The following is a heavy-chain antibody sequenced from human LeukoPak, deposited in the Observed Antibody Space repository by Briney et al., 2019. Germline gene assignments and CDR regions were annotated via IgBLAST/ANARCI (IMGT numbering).Heavy chain of an antibody. V-gene: IGHV4-30-2*01. D-gene: IGHD5-18*01. CDR1: GGSISSGGYS. CDR2: IYHSGST. CDR3: ARVDVDTVPYYYYGMDV. Sequence: SQTLSLTCAVSGGSISSGGYSWSWIRQPPGKGVEWIGYIYHSGSTYCNPSLKSRVTISVDRSKNQFSLKLSSVTAADTAVYYCARVDVDTVPYYYYGMDVWGQGTTVTVSS. J-gene: IGHJ6*02.